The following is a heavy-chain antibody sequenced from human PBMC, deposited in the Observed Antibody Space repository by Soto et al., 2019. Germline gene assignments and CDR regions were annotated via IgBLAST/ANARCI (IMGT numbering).Heavy chain of an antibody. CDR3: ARAVAVPADFDY. J-gene: IGHJ4*02. Sequence: QVQLVQSGAEEKKPGASVKVSCKASGYTFTVYAMHWVRQAPGQRLEWMGWINAGNGNTKYSEKFQGRVTITRDTSASTANMELSSRRSEDTAVYYCARAVAVPADFDYWGQGTLVTVSS. D-gene: IGHD6-19*01. CDR1: GYTFTVYA. CDR2: INAGNGNT. V-gene: IGHV1-3*05.